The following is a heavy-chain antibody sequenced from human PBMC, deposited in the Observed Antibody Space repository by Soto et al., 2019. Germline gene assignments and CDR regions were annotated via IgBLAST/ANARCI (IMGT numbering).Heavy chain of an antibody. CDR2: IWYDGSNK. CDR3: ARRAHSSSWYLFDP. D-gene: IGHD6-13*01. J-gene: IGHJ5*02. CDR1: GFTFSSYG. V-gene: IGHV3-33*01. Sequence: VGSLRLSCAASGFTFSSYGMHWVRQAPGKGLEWVAVIWYDGSNKYYADSVKGRFTISRDNSKNTLYLQMNSLRAEDTAVYYCARRAHSSSWYLFDPWGQGTLVTVSS.